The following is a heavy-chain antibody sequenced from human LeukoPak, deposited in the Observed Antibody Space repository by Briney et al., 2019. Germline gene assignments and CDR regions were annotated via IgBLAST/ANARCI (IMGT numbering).Heavy chain of an antibody. CDR2: IYYSGST. D-gene: IGHD3-10*01. CDR3: ARSSMVRGPKAGGWFDP. CDR1: GGSISSYY. Sequence: SETLSLTCTVSGGSISSYYWSWIRQPPGKGLEWIGYIYYSGSTNYNPSLKSRVTISVDTSKNQFSLKLSSVTAADTAVYYCARSSMVRGPKAGGWFDPWGQGTLVTVSS. V-gene: IGHV4-59*08. J-gene: IGHJ5*02.